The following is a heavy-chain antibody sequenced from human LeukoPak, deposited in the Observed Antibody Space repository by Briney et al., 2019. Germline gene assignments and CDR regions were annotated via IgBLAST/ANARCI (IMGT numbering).Heavy chain of an antibody. CDR3: AKTQYYYDSSGYYGY. J-gene: IGHJ4*02. Sequence: GGSLRLSCAASGFTSSSYAMSWVRQAPGKGLEWVSAISGSGGSTYYADSVKGRFTISRDNSKNTLYLQMNSLRAEDTAVYYCAKTQYYYDSSGYYGYWGQGTLVTVSS. CDR1: GFTSSSYA. CDR2: ISGSGGST. D-gene: IGHD3-22*01. V-gene: IGHV3-23*01.